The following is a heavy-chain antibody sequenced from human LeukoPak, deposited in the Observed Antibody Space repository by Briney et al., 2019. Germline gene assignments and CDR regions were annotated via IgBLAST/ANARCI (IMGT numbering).Heavy chain of an antibody. J-gene: IGHJ3*02. Sequence: PSETLSLTCAVYGGSFSGYYWSWIRQPPGKGLEWIGEINHSGSTNYNPSLKSRVTISVDTSKNQFSLKLSSVTAADTAVYYCARVVLPYAFDIWGQGTMVTVSS. D-gene: IGHD3-10*01. CDR3: ARVVLPYAFDI. CDR1: GGSFSGYY. CDR2: INHSGST. V-gene: IGHV4-34*01.